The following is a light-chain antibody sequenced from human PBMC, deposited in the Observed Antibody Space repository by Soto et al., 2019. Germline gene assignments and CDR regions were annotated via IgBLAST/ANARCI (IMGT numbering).Light chain of an antibody. J-gene: IGKJ1*01. CDR2: DAS. Sequence: DSHMAQSPSTLFSSVGGRVIINCRASQSITTWLAWYQQKPGKAPKLLIYDASSLESGVPPRFSGSGSGTEFTLTISSLQPDDFATYYCQQYDSYSLTFGHGTKVDIK. CDR1: QSITTW. V-gene: IGKV1-5*01. CDR3: QQYDSYSLT.